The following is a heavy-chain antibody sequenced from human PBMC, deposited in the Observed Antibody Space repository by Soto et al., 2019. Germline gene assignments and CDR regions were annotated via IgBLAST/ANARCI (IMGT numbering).Heavy chain of an antibody. CDR1: GYTFTSYY. CDR2: INPSGGST. D-gene: IGHD3-16*02. V-gene: IGHV1-46*01. J-gene: IGHJ4*02. CDR3: ARDGDYVWGSYRYIDY. Sequence: ASVKVSCKASGYTFTSYYMHWVRQAPGQGLEWMGIINPSGGSTSYAQKFQGRVTMTRDTSTSTVYVELSSLRSEDTAVYYCARDGDYVWGSYRYIDYWGQGTLVTVS.